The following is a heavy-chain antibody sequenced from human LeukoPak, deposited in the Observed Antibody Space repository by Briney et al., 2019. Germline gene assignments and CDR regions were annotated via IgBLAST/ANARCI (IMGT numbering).Heavy chain of an antibody. CDR3: ARAPRLQRADAFDI. V-gene: IGHV4-4*07. J-gene: IGHJ3*02. D-gene: IGHD5-24*01. CDR1: GGSISSYY. CDR2: IYTSGST. Sequence: SETLSLTCTVSGGSISSYYWSWIRQPAGKGLEWIGRIYTSGSTNYNPSLKSRATMSVDTSKNQFSLKLSSVTAADTAVYYCARAPRLQRADAFDIWGQGTMVTVSS.